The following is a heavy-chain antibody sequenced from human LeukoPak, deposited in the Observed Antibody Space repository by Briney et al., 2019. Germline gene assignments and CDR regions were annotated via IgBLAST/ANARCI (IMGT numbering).Heavy chain of an antibody. J-gene: IGHJ4*02. CDR2: ISSSSYI. V-gene: IGHV3-21*01. D-gene: IGHD5-24*01. CDR1: GFAFSSYS. Sequence: GGSLRLSCAASGFAFSSYSMNWVRQAPGKGLEWVSSISSSSYIYYADSVKGRFTISRDNAKNSLYLQMNSLRAEDTAVYYCARSEDGYVDYWGQGTLVTVSS. CDR3: ARSEDGYVDY.